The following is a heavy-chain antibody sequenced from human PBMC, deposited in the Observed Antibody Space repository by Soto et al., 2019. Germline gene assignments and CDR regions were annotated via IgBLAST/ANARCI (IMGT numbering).Heavy chain of an antibody. CDR1: VFTSSG. J-gene: IGHJ3*01. CDR2: ISTHNGNT. V-gene: IGHV1-18*04. Sequence: ASVKVSCKASVFTSSGISWVREAPGQRLEWMGWISTHNGNTIYAQKFQGRVIMTMDTSTTTVYMELRSLRPDDTAVYLCAREGILGLFDAYDLWGQGTMVTVSS. D-gene: IGHD3-3*01. CDR3: AREGILGLFDAYDL.